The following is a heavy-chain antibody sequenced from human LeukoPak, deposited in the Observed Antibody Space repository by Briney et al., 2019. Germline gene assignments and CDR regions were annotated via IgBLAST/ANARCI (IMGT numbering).Heavy chain of an antibody. CDR1: GGTFNSYA. CDR2: IILIFGTA. V-gene: IGHV1-69*13. Sequence: SVKVSCKASGGTFNSYAISWVRQAPGQGLEWMGGIILIFGTASYARKFQGRVTITADESTSTAYMELSSLRSEDTAMYYSARGEVPPHYFDFWGQGTLVTVSS. J-gene: IGHJ4*02. CDR3: ARGEVPPHYFDF.